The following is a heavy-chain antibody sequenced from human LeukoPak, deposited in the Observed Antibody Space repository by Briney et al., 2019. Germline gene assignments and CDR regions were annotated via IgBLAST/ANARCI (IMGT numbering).Heavy chain of an antibody. CDR2: INHSGST. D-gene: IGHD6-6*01. J-gene: IGHJ4*02. V-gene: IGHV4-34*01. CDR3: VRGPSSIAARPSLGFDY. Sequence: SETLSLTCAVYGGSFSGYYWSWIRQPPGKGLEWIGEINHSGSTNCNPSLKSRVTISVDTSKNQFSLKLSSVTAADTAVYYCVRGPSSIAARPSLGFDYWGQGTLVTVSS. CDR1: GGSFSGYY.